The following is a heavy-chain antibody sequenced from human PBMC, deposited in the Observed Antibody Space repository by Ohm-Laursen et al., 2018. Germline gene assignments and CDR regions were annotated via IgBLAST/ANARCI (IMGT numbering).Heavy chain of an antibody. J-gene: IGHJ6*02. CDR2: IYYSGST. D-gene: IGHD3-3*01. CDR3: ARVYDFWSGYYSYYYGMDV. V-gene: IGHV4-39*01. Sequence: GTLSLTCTVSGGSISSSSYYWAWIRQPPGKGLEWIGSIYYSGSTYYHPSMKSRVTISADTSKNQFSLKLSSVTAADTAVYYCARVYDFWSGYYSYYYGMDVWGQGTTVTVSS. CDR1: GGSISSSSYY.